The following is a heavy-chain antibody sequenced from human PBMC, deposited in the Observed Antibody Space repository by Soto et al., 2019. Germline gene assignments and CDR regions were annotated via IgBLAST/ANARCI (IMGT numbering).Heavy chain of an antibody. CDR3: ARDGFLTIFVSTRGDYYGMDV. CDR2: IGTAGDT. CDR1: GCTCSSQD. Sequence: EVQLVDSGGAWLQPGGSLRLACAASGCTCSSQDMHWFRQATGKGLEWVSAIGTAGDTYYPGSVKGRFTISRENAKNSLYLQMNSLRAEDTAVYYCARDGFLTIFVSTRGDYYGMDVW. V-gene: IGHV3-13*01. J-gene: IGHJ6*01. D-gene: IGHD3-3*01.